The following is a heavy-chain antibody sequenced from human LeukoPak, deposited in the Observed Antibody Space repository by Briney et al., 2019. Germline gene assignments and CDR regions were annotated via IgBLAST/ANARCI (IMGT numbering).Heavy chain of an antibody. CDR2: ISSSGSTI. V-gene: IGHV3-11*01. J-gene: IGHJ4*02. D-gene: IGHD2-21*01. CDR3: AREAVFRLSSLDY. Sequence: GGSLRLSCAASGFTFSDYYMSWIRQAPGKGLEWVSYISSSGSTIYYADPVKGRFTISRDNAKNSLYLQMNSLRAEDTAVYYCAREAVFRLSSLDYWGQGTLVTVSS. CDR1: GFTFSDYY.